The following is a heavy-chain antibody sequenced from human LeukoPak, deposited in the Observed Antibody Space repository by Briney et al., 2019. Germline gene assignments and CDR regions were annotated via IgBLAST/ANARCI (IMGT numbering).Heavy chain of an antibody. CDR1: GGTFSSYA. CDR3: ARWSREHIVVVPAGFDY. V-gene: IGHV1-2*02. Sequence: ASVKVSCKASGGTFSSYAISWVRQAPGQGLEWMGWINPNSGGTNYAQKFQGRVTMTRDTSISTAYMELSRLRSDDTAVYYCARWSREHIVVVPAGFDYWGQGTLVTVSS. D-gene: IGHD2-2*01. CDR2: INPNSGGT. J-gene: IGHJ4*02.